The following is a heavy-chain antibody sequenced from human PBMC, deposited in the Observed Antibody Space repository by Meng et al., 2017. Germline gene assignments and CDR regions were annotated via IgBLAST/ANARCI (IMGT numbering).Heavy chain of an antibody. CDR1: GGSISSYY. Sequence: SETLSLTCTVSGGSISSYYWSWIRQPAGKGLEWIGRIYTSGSTNYNPSLKSRVTMSVDTFKNQFSLKLSSVTAADTAVYYCARDAAYDYSGSSTLWGQGTLVTVSS. D-gene: IGHD1-26*01. J-gene: IGHJ4*02. V-gene: IGHV4-4*07. CDR2: IYTSGST. CDR3: ARDAAYDYSGSSTL.